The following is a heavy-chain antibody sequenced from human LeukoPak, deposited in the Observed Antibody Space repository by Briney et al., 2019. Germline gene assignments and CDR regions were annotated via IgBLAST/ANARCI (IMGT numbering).Heavy chain of an antibody. CDR3: ARVRGYRDGYNHPFDY. CDR1: GGSFSSYY. CDR2: IYYSGST. D-gene: IGHD5-24*01. V-gene: IGHV4-59*01. J-gene: IGHJ4*02. Sequence: PSETLSLTCNASGGSFSSYYWSWIRQPPGKGLEWMGYIYYSGSTNHNPSLKSRVTISVDTSKNQSSLKLSSVTAADTAVYYCARVRGYRDGYNHPFDYWGQGTLVTVSS.